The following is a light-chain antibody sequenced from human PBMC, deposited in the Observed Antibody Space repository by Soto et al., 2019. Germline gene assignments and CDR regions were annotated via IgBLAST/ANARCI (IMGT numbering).Light chain of an antibody. CDR2: DAS. V-gene: IGKV1-5*01. J-gene: IGKJ1*01. Sequence: DIQLSPSPSTLSASVGERVTITCRASQRIDRYLAWYQQKPGKAPKLLVYDASTLEGGVPSRFSGSGSATEFILTISSLQPDDFATYYCQQYKDDAWTFGQGTKVDIK. CDR1: QRIDRY. CDR3: QQYKDDAWT.